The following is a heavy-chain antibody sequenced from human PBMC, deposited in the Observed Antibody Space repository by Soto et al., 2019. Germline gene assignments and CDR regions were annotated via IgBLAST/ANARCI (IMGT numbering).Heavy chain of an antibody. CDR3: ARSKACGDYGDTFDY. Sequence: SGPTLVNPTQTLTLTCTFSGFSLSTSGMCVSWIRQPPGKALEWLARIDWDDDKYYSTSLKTRLTISKDTSKNQVVLTMTNMDPVDTATYYRARSKACGDYGDTFDYWGQGTLVTVSS. V-gene: IGHV2-70*11. J-gene: IGHJ4*02. D-gene: IGHD4-17*01. CDR1: GFSLSTSGMC. CDR2: IDWDDDK.